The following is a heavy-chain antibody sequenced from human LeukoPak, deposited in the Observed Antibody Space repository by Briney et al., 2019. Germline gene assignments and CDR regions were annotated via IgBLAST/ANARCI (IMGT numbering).Heavy chain of an antibody. J-gene: IGHJ5*02. CDR1: GFTFSNAW. V-gene: IGHV3-23*01. CDR3: AKGPYSGFS. Sequence: PGGSLRLSCAASGFTFSNAWMSWVRQAPGKGLEWVSAISGSGGNTYYADSVKGRFTISRDNSKNTLYLQMNSLRAEDTAVYYCAKGPYSGFSWGQGTLVTVSS. CDR2: ISGSGGNT. D-gene: IGHD1-26*01.